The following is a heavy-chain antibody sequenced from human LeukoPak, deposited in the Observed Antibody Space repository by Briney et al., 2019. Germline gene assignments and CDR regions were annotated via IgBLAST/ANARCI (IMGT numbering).Heavy chain of an antibody. D-gene: IGHD6-13*01. J-gene: IGHJ4*02. Sequence: PGGSLRLSCAASGFTFSNAWMSWVRQAPGKGLEWVGRIKSKTDGGTTDYAAPVKGRFTISRDDSKNTLYLQMNSLRAEDTAVYYCAREQQLIFDYWGQGTLVTVSS. CDR1: GFTFSNAW. V-gene: IGHV3-15*01. CDR2: IKSKTDGGTT. CDR3: AREQQLIFDY.